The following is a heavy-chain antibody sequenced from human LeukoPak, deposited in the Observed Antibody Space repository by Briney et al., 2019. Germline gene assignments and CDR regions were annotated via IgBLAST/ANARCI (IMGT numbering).Heavy chain of an antibody. J-gene: IGHJ4*02. CDR2: ISCSGSTI. D-gene: IGHD6-19*01. CDR1: GFTFSSYE. V-gene: IGHV3-48*03. Sequence: GGSLRLSCAASGFTFSSYEMNWVRQAPGKGLAWVSYISCSGSTIYYADSVKGRFTISRDNAKNSLYLQMNSLKAEDTAVYYWARDSESGWSDYWGQGTLVTVSS. CDR3: ARDSESGWSDY.